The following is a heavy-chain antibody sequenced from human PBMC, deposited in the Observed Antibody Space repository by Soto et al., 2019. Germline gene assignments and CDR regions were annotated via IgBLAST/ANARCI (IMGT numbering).Heavy chain of an antibody. Sequence: HGESLKISCKGSGYRFTSYWISWVRQMPGKGLEWMGRIDPRDSYTSYSPTFQGHVTISADKSISTAYLQWSSLKASDTAMYYCARHPDVYYYDSSGYPDYWGQGTLVTVSS. CDR2: IDPRDSYT. CDR3: ARHPDVYYYDSSGYPDY. CDR1: GYRFTSYW. V-gene: IGHV5-10-1*01. J-gene: IGHJ4*02. D-gene: IGHD3-22*01.